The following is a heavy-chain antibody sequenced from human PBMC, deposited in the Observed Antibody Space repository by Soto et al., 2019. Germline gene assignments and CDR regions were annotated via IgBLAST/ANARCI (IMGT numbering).Heavy chain of an antibody. Sequence: QVQMQESGPGLVKPSETLSLPCTVSGDSVRNQYWSWIRRPPGRGLEWIGYIYRSGSTKYNPSLKSRLTISVDTSKNQFSLKLSSVTAADTAVYYCARTLDYGHMDVWGKGTTVTVSS. D-gene: IGHD3-16*01. CDR2: IYRSGST. CDR3: ARTLDYGHMDV. J-gene: IGHJ6*03. CDR1: GDSVRNQY. V-gene: IGHV4-4*09.